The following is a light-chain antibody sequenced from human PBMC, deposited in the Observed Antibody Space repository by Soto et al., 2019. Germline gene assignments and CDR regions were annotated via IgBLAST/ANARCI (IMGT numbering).Light chain of an antibody. J-gene: IGKJ1*01. CDR3: QLSYSTPPT. CDR1: QSISSY. V-gene: IGKV1-39*01. Sequence: DIQMTQSPSSLSASVGDRVTITCRASQSISSYLNWYQQKPGKAPKLLIYAASSLQSGVPSRFSGSGSGTDFTLTISSLQPEGFATYYCQLSYSTPPTFGQGTKMETK. CDR2: AAS.